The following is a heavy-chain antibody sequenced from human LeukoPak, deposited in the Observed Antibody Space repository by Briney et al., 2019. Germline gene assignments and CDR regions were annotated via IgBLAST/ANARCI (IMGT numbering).Heavy chain of an antibody. CDR1: GGSISSYY. D-gene: IGHD2-2*01. V-gene: IGHV4-59*12. Sequence: SETLSLTCTVSGGSISSYYWSWIRQPPGKGLEWIGYIYYRVITNYNPSLRGRVTISVATSKRQFSLKLTSVTAADTAVYYCFLYCSSIRCSLAYWGQGTLVTVSS. J-gene: IGHJ4*02. CDR2: IYYRVIT. CDR3: FLYCSSIRCSLAY.